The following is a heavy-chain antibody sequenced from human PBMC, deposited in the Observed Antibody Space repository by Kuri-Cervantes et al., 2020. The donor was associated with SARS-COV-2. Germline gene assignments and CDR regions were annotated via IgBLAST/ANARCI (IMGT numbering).Heavy chain of an antibody. CDR2: ISGSGGST. V-gene: IGHV3-23*01. CDR1: GFTFSSYA. J-gene: IGHJ4*02. D-gene: IGHD7-27*01. Sequence: GGSLRLSCAASGFTFSSYAMSWVRQAPGKGLEWVSAISGSGGSTYYADSVKGRFTISRDNTKNSLSLQMNSLTTGDTALYYCAKEWPTGDGLGLDYWGQGTLVTVSS. CDR3: AKEWPTGDGLGLDY.